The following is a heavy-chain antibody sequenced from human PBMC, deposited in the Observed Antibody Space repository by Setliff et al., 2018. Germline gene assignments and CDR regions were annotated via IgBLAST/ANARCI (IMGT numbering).Heavy chain of an antibody. CDR2: IYYSGST. D-gene: IGHD2-15*01. J-gene: IGHJ3*02. CDR1: GGSISSSSYY. V-gene: IGHV4-39*01. Sequence: SETLSLTCTVSGGSISSSSYYWGWIRQPPGKGLEWIGSIYYSGSTYYNPSLKSRVAISVDTSKNQFSLKLSSVTAADTAVYYCARGDIVSRPQLGHDAFDIWGQGTMVTVSS. CDR3: ARGDIVSRPQLGHDAFDI.